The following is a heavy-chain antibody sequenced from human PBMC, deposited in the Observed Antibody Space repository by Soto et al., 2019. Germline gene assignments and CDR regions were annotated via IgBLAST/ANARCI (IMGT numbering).Heavy chain of an antibody. V-gene: IGHV4-38-2*02. CDR1: NSSIYSRYY. CDR3: ARNISGRNFDY. J-gene: IGHJ4*02. CDR2: IYHSGST. D-gene: IGHD6-19*01. Sequence: SETLSLTCNVSNSSIYSRYYWGWIRQPPGKGLEWIASIYHSGSTHYNPSLKSRATTSVDTSNNQFSLRLTSVTAADTAVYYCARNISGRNFDYWGQGTQVTVSS.